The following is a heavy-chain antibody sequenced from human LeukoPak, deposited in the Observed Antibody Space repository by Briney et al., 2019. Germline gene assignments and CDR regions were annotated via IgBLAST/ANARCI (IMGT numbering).Heavy chain of an antibody. D-gene: IGHD3-22*01. Sequence: GGSLRLSCAASGFTFSNYAMTWVRQAPGKGLEWVSILSDSGVYTYYADSVKGRFTISRDNSNNMLYLQMNSLRAEDTAVYYCAKDQASMVVVEYYFDYWGQGTLVTVSS. CDR3: AKDQASMVVVEYYFDY. V-gene: IGHV3-23*01. J-gene: IGHJ4*02. CDR1: GFTFSNYA. CDR2: LSDSGVYT.